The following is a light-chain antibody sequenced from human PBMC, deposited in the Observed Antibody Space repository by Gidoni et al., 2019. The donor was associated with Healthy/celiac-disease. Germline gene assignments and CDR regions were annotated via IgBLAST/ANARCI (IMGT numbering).Light chain of an antibody. CDR2: AAY. V-gene: IGKV1-8*01. CDR1: QGISSY. CDR3: QQYYSYPS. J-gene: IGKJ2*01. Sequence: AIRMTQSPSSFSASTGDRVTITCRASQGISSYLDWYQQKPGKAPKLLIYAAYTLQSGVPSRFSGSGSGTDFTLTISCLQSEDFATYYCQQYYSYPSFGQGTKLEIK.